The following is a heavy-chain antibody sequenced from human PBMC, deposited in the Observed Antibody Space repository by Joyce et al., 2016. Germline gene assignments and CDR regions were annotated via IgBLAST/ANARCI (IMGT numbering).Heavy chain of an antibody. Sequence: EVQLVQSGAEVKKPGESLKLSCTASGYSFTKYWIGWVRQMPGKGREWMGRGNPGDSDTRYSPSFQGQVTFAADKSITTAYLQWSGLKASDTAIYFCARRSIQLAAWFCDHWGQGTLVTVSS. CDR2: GNPGDSDT. V-gene: IGHV5-51*01. CDR1: GYSFTKYW. CDR3: ARRSIQLAAWFCDH. D-gene: IGHD1-1*01. J-gene: IGHJ4*02.